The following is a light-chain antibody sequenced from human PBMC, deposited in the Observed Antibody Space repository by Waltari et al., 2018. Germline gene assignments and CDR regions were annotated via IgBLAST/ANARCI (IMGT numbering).Light chain of an antibody. V-gene: IGKV3-15*01. CDR1: QSVGTS. Sequence: EIVMTQSPASLSVSPGDRVTLSCRASQSVGTSLAWYQQRPGRAPRLLVYRASTRASDIPARLRGSVSGTDFTLSISTLQSEDFAVYYCQQYDDWPRTFGQGTKVEIK. J-gene: IGKJ1*01. CDR2: RAS. CDR3: QQYDDWPRT.